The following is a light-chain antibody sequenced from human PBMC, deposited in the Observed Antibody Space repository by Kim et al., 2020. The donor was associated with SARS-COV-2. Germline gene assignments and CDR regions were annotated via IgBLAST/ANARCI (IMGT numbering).Light chain of an antibody. J-gene: IGKJ2*01. CDR2: GAS. Sequence: SVSPGERATLSGGASQSVSSNLAWYQQKPGQAPRLLIYGASTRATGIPARFSGSGSGTEFTLTISSLQSEDFAVYYCQQYNNWSYTFGQGTKLEI. CDR1: QSVSSN. CDR3: QQYNNWSYT. V-gene: IGKV3-15*01.